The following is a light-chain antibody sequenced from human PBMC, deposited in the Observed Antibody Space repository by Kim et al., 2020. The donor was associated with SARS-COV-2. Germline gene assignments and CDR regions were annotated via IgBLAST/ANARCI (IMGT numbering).Light chain of an antibody. CDR3: QQFGVSIPWS. J-gene: IGKJ2*04. CDR2: SAS. CDR1: QLVPSNY. V-gene: IGKV3-20*01. Sequence: PGERASPSCRASQLVPSNYLAWYQHKPGPAPRLLIYSASSRATGIPDSFRGSGSGTDFSLTIIRLEPEDFAVYHCQQFGVSIPWSSGLGTKLEI.